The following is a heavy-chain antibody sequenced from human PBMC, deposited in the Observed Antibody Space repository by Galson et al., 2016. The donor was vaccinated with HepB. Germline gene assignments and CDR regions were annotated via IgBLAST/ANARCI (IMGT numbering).Heavy chain of an antibody. Sequence: SLRLSCAASGFSFGWSDMHWVRQSTEKRLEWVAAIGTKADTFYADFVEGRFTISRDNAKSSLYLQLNSLRASDTAVYFCVKGRMAFVLGYQFRYFDFWGRGTPVIVSS. J-gene: IGHJ2*01. CDR1: GFSFGWSD. V-gene: IGHV3-13*01. CDR3: VKGRMAFVLGYQFRYFDF. D-gene: IGHD2-8*02. CDR2: IGTKADT.